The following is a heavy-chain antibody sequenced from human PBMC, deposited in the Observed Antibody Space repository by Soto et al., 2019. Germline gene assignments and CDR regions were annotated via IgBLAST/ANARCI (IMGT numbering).Heavy chain of an antibody. CDR2: ISYDGNNK. V-gene: IGHV3-30-3*01. J-gene: IGHJ4*02. CDR3: AKDRYFDSYDFDY. CDR1: GFTFTAYA. D-gene: IGHD3-9*01. Sequence: QVQLVESGGGVVQPGRSLRLSCAASGFTFTAYAMHWVRQAPGKGLEWVAVISYDGNNKLYADSVKGRLTISRDNSKNTLYLQMSSLRAEDTAVYYCAKDRYFDSYDFDYWGQGTLVTVSS.